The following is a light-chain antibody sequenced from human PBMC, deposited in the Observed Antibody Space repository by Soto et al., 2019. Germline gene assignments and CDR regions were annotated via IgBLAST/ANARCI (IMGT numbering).Light chain of an antibody. V-gene: IGKV3-15*01. CDR3: QQYVNSPVT. Sequence: EIVMTQSPATLSVSPGERATLSCRASQSVSGTLAWYQQKPGQPPRLLFYGASTRATGIPARFSGSGSGTNFTLTISRLEPEDFAVYYCQQYVNSPVTFGQGTKVDIK. CDR1: QSVSGT. J-gene: IGKJ2*01. CDR2: GAS.